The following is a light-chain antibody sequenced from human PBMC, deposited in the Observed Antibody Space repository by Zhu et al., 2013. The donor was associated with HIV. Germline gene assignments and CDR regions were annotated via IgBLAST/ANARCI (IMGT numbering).Light chain of an antibody. CDR3: HQYGSSPRT. CDR1: QSVASNY. CDR2: GAS. J-gene: IGKJ1*01. V-gene: IGKV3-20*01. Sequence: EIVLTQSPGTLSLSPGERATLSCRASQSVASNYLAWYQQKPGQPPRLLIYGASSRATGIPTRFSGSGSGTDFTLTISSLEPDDSAIYYCHQYGSSPRTFGQGPGWKSN.